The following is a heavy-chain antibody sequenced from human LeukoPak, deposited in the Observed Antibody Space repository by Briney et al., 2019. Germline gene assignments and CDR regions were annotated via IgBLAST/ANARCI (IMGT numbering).Heavy chain of an antibody. CDR1: GFTFSSYA. V-gene: IGHV3-23*01. Sequence: GGSLRLSCAASGFTFSSYAKTWVRRAPGKGLEWVSTISSSGGSTYYADSVKGRYTISRDNSKNTVYLQMNSLSTEDTAVYYCARGQGGWLNWGQGTLVTVSS. CDR3: ARGQGGWLN. CDR2: ISSSGGST. J-gene: IGHJ4*02. D-gene: IGHD6-19*01.